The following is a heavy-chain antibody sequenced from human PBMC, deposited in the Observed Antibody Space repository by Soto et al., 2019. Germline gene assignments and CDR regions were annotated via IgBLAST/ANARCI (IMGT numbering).Heavy chain of an antibody. V-gene: IGHV1-18*01. Sequence: GASVKVSCKASGYSFTNNGISWVRQAPGQGLEWMGWISAYNGNTNYVKKFQDRVTMTTDTSTSTASMELRSLRSDDTAVYYCARVSYSGNWFVHSVAGPNWFDPWGQGTLVTVSS. J-gene: IGHJ5*02. CDR3: ARVSYSGNWFVHSVAGPNWFDP. CDR2: ISAYNGNT. D-gene: IGHD6-13*01. CDR1: GYSFTNNG.